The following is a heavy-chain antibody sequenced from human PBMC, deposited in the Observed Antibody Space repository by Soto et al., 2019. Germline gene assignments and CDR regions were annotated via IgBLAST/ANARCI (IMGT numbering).Heavy chain of an antibody. Sequence: EVQLVQSGGGLVQPGGSLRLSCVASGVTSQDYFMDWVPQAPGKGLEWVGRVRNKARSYTTDYAASVKGRFTISRDDSKNSVFLHMNSLRPEDTAVYYCATDRSWTYDYWGQGTLVHVSS. CDR3: ATDRSWTYDY. J-gene: IGHJ4*02. CDR2: VRNKARSYTT. CDR1: GVTSQDYF. D-gene: IGHD3-10*01. V-gene: IGHV3-72*01.